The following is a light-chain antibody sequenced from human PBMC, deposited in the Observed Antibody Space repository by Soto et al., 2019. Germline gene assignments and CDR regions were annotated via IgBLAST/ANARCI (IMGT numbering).Light chain of an antibody. CDR1: NIGSKS. CDR2: YDS. J-gene: IGLJ1*01. V-gene: IGLV3-21*04. Sequence: SYELTQPPSVSVAPGKTARLTCGGNNIGSKSVHWYQQKAGQAPVLVIYYDSDRPSGIPERFSGSNSGNTATLTISRVEAGDEADYSCQVWDSTSDHYVFGTGTKLTVL. CDR3: QVWDSTSDHYV.